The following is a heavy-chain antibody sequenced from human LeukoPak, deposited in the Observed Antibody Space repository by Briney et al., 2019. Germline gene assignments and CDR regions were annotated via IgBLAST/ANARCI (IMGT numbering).Heavy chain of an antibody. V-gene: IGHV3-48*03. D-gene: IGHD1-1*01. Sequence: GRSLRLSCVASGFSFRSFEMNWVRQAPGKGLEWVAHIDVRGDSILYADSVKGRFTVSRDSAKNSLCLQMNSLRADDTAVYYCAREDNVWNLLYNYYMDVWGKGTTVTVSS. CDR1: GFSFRSFE. CDR2: IDVRGDSI. CDR3: AREDNVWNLLYNYYMDV. J-gene: IGHJ6*03.